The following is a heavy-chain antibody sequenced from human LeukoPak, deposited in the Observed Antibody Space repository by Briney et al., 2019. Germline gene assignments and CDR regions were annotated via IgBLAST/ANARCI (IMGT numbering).Heavy chain of an antibody. CDR3: ARTLGSYYYGSGSYFSFDY. Sequence: SETLSLACTVSGGSISSSSYYWGWIRQPPGKGLEWIGSIYYSGSTYYNPSLESRVTISVDTSKNQFSLKLSSVTAADTAVYYCARTLGSYYYGSGSYFSFDYWGQGTLVTVSS. V-gene: IGHV4-39*07. CDR1: GGSISSSSYY. D-gene: IGHD3-10*01. J-gene: IGHJ4*02. CDR2: IYYSGST.